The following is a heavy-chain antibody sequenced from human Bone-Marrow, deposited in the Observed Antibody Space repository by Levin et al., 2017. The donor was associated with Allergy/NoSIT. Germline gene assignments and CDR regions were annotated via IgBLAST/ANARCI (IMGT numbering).Heavy chain of an antibody. Sequence: VASVKVSCAASGFTFSSNAMSWFRQAPGKGLEWVSHITSGSGGGIYYAHSVKGRFTISRDNSKSTLYLQMNSLRVEDTALYYCARGTYGSFDYWGQGTLVTVSS. D-gene: IGHD1-26*01. CDR1: GFTFSSNA. CDR2: ITSGSGGGI. V-gene: IGHV3-23*01. J-gene: IGHJ4*02. CDR3: ARGTYGSFDY.